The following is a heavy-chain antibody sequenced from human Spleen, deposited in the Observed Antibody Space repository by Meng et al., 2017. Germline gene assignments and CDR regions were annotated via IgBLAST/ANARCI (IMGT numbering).Heavy chain of an antibody. J-gene: IGHJ4*02. CDR3: ARDFRWELLVDY. Sequence: GESLKISCAASGFTFSSYAMHWVRQAPGKGLEWVAVISYDGSDKNYADSVKGRFTISRDNSRNTLSLQMNSLRPEDTAVYYCARDFRWELLVDYWGQGTLVTVSS. CDR2: ISYDGSDK. D-gene: IGHD1-26*01. V-gene: IGHV3-30*01. CDR1: GFTFSSYA.